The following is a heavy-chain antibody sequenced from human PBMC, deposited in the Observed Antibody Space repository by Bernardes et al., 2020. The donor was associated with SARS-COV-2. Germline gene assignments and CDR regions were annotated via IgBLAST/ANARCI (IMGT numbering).Heavy chain of an antibody. CDR2: VWYDGSTK. CDR3: ARVRSGSSWGFDH. J-gene: IGHJ4*02. Sequence: GGSLRLSCSASGFTFNIYGIHWVRQAPGKGLEWVAVVWYDGSTKYYADSVRGRFAISRDNAKTSLYLQMNSLRAEDTAVYYCARVRSGSSWGFDHWGQGTLVTVSS. V-gene: IGHV3-33*01. D-gene: IGHD6-6*01. CDR1: GFTFNIYG.